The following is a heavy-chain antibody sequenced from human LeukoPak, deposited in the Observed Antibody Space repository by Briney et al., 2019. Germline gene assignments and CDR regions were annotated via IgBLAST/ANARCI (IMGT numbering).Heavy chain of an antibody. Sequence: GASVKVSFKASGYTFTSYGISWVRQAPGQGLEWMGWISAYNGNTNYAQKLQGRVTMTTDTSTSTAYMELRSLRSDDTAVYYCARDALRLSDIVVVPAEINYYYYGMDVWGQGTTVTVSS. D-gene: IGHD2-2*01. J-gene: IGHJ6*02. V-gene: IGHV1-18*01. CDR2: ISAYNGNT. CDR1: GYTFTSYG. CDR3: ARDALRLSDIVVVPAEINYYYYGMDV.